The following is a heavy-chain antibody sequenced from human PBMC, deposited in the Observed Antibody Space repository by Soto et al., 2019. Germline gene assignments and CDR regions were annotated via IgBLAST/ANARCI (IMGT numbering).Heavy chain of an antibody. V-gene: IGHV4-34*01. CDR2: INHSGST. Sequence: QMQLQQWGAGLLKPSETLSLTCAVYGGSFSGSYWSWIRRPPVKGLEWIGEINHSGSTNYTPSLKSRVTISVDTSKNQFSLKLSSVTAADTAVYYCARGFTMVRGAYIDYWGQGTLVTVSS. J-gene: IGHJ4*02. CDR3: ARGFTMVRGAYIDY. D-gene: IGHD3-10*01. CDR1: GGSFSGSY.